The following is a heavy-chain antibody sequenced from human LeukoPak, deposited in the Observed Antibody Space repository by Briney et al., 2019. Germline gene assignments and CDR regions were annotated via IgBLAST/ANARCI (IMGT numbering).Heavy chain of an antibody. D-gene: IGHD3-9*01. Sequence: ASVTVTHMASEHGFSGCHVLWMRLAPGQGLEWLAWINYGNGGTRYAQEFQGRVSATMDTSINTVYLELTSLGSDDTAVYYCARETSRCHVDWYTFEDWGQGTLVTVPS. CDR1: EHGFSGCH. V-gene: IGHV1-2*02. J-gene: IGHJ4*02. CDR2: INYGNGGT. CDR3: ARETSRCHVDWYTFED.